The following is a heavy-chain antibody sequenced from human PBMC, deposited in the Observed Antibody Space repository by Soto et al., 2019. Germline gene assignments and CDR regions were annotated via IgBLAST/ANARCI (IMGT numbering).Heavy chain of an antibody. D-gene: IGHD3-3*01. CDR1: GGSISSGDYY. CDR2: IYYSGST. V-gene: IGHV4-31*03. CDR3: ARWWSGSRQGFDP. J-gene: IGHJ5*02. Sequence: SETLSLTCTVSGGSISSGDYYWSWIRQHPGKGLEWIGYIYYSGSTYYNPSLKSRVTISVDTSKNQFSLKLSSVTAADTAVYYCARWWSGSRQGFDPWGQGTLVTVSA.